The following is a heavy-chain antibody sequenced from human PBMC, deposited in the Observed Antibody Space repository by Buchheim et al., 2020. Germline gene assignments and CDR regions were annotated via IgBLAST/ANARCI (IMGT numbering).Heavy chain of an antibody. V-gene: IGHV1-18*01. CDR2: ISAYNGNT. CDR1: GYTFTSYG. Sequence: QVQLVQSGAEVKKPGASVKVSCKASGYTFTSYGISWVRQAPGQGLEWMGWISAYNGNTNYAQKLQGRVTMTTDTSTRTAYMELRSLRSDDTAVYYCARFIVLVPAAKTRTTEPISYGMDVWGQGTT. CDR3: ARFIVLVPAAKTRTTEPISYGMDV. J-gene: IGHJ6*02. D-gene: IGHD2-2*01.